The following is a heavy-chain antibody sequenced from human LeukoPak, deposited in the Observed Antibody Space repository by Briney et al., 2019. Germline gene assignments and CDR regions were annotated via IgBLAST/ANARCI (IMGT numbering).Heavy chain of an antibody. CDR2: ISSSSTYT. CDR1: GFIFSDYQ. V-gene: IGHV3-11*06. J-gene: IGHJ4*02. Sequence: GGSLRLSCAASGFIFSDYQMSWIRQAPGKGLEWLSYISSSSTYTDYADAVKGRFTISRDNAKNSLYLQMNSLRVEDTAVYYCARDGYSYGSYNDYWGQGTLVTVSS. D-gene: IGHD5-18*01. CDR3: ARDGYSYGSYNDY.